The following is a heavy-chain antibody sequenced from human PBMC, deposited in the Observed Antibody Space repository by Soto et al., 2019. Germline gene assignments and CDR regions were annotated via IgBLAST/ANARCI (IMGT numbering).Heavy chain of an antibody. CDR3: ARVQDIVVVPAAMRFVY. J-gene: IGHJ4*02. V-gene: IGHV1-18*01. Sequence: GASVKVSCKASGYTFTSYGISWVRQAPGQGLEWMGWISAYNGNTNYAQKLKGRVTMTTDTSTSTAYMEMRSLRSDDTAEYYCARVQDIVVVPAAMRFVYWGKGTLVTVSS. CDR1: GYTFTSYG. D-gene: IGHD2-2*01. CDR2: ISAYNGNT.